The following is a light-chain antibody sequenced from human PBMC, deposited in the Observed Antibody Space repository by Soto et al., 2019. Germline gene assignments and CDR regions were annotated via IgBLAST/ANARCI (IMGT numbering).Light chain of an antibody. CDR1: QSVSSSY. CDR2: GAS. Sequence: EIVLTQSPGTLSLSPGDRATLSCRASQSVSSSYLAWYQQKPGQAPRLLIYGASSRATGIPDRCSGSGSGTAFTLTISRLEPEDFAVYYCQQYGSSPWTFGQGTKVEIK. J-gene: IGKJ1*01. V-gene: IGKV3-20*01. CDR3: QQYGSSPWT.